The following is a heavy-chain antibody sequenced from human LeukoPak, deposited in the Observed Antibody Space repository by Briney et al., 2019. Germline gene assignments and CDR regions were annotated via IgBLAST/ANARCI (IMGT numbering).Heavy chain of an antibody. CDR2: INPNSGDT. J-gene: IGHJ4*02. CDR1: GYSFTGYY. V-gene: IGHV1-2*02. D-gene: IGHD5-18*01. Sequence: ASVKVSCKASGYSFTGYYMHWVRQAPGQGLEWMGWINPNSGDTNYAQKFQGRVTMTRDTSINTAYMELSRLRSDDTAVYYCARDRSPAPGRSYGRGHFDYWGQGTLVTVSS. CDR3: ARDRSPAPGRSYGRGHFDY.